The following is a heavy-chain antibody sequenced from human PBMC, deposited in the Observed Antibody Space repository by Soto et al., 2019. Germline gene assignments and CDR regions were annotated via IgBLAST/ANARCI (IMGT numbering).Heavy chain of an antibody. D-gene: IGHD3-22*01. CDR2: IWYDGSNK. J-gene: IGHJ4*02. CDR1: VFTFSSYG. V-gene: IGHV3-33*01. CDR3: ARESAYYDRSGYPSALDY. Sequence: GWSLILSCAASVFTFSSYGMPWVRQAPGKGLEWVAVIWYDGSNKYYADSVKGRSTISRDNSKNTLYLQMNSLRAEDTAVYYCARESAYYDRSGYPSALDYWGQGT.